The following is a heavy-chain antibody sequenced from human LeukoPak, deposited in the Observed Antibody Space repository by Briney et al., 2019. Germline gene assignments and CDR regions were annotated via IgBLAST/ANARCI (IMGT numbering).Heavy chain of an antibody. CDR2: IYYSGST. CDR3: ARGPAVTTKTFDY. V-gene: IGHV4-59*01. D-gene: IGHD4-17*01. CDR1: GASISSFY. J-gene: IGHJ4*02. Sequence: ASETLSLTCTVSGASISSFYWSWIRQPPGKGLEWLGYIYYSGSTNYNPSFKSRVTMSVDTSKNQFSLKLSPVTAADTAVYYCARGPAVTTKTFDYWGQGTLVTVSS.